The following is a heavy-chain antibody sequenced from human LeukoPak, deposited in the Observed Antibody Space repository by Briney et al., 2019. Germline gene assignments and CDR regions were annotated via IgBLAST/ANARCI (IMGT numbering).Heavy chain of an antibody. V-gene: IGHV3-48*03. CDR3: AKDFSGYYLSGWFDP. CDR2: ISSSGSTI. J-gene: IGHJ5*02. Sequence: GGSLRLSCAASGFTFSSYEMNWVRQAPGKGLEWVSYISSSGSTIYYADSVKGRFTISRDNAKNSLYLQMNSLRAEDTAVYYCAKDFSGYYLSGWFDPWGQGTLVTVSS. D-gene: IGHD3-3*01. CDR1: GFTFSSYE.